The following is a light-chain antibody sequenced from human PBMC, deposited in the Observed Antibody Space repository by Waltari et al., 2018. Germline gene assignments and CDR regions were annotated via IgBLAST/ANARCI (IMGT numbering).Light chain of an antibody. CDR3: QKYDRLPAA. CDR1: QSVSTF. Sequence: ETVFTQSPGTLSLSPGERGTLSCRASQSVSTFLAWYQQKPGQAPRLLIYGASTRATGIPDRFSGSGSGTDFSLTISRLEPEDFAVYYCQKYDRLPAAFGQGTKVEIK. V-gene: IGKV3-20*01. CDR2: GAS. J-gene: IGKJ1*01.